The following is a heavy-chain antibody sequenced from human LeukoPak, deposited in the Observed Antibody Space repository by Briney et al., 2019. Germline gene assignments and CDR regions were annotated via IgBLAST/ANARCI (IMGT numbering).Heavy chain of an antibody. CDR1: GYTFTSYG. V-gene: IGHV1-18*01. CDR2: ISAYNGNT. CDR3: ARARYSSSFDYYYGMDV. J-gene: IGHJ6*02. Sequence: GASVKVSCKASGYTFTSYGISWVRQAPGQGLEWMGWISAYNGNTNYAQKLQGGVTMTTDTSTSTAYMELRSLRSDDTAVYYCARARYSSSFDYYYGMDVWGQGTTVTVSS. D-gene: IGHD6-13*01.